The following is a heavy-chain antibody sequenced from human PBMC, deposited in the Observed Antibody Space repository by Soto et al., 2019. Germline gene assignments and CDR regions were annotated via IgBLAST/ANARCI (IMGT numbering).Heavy chain of an antibody. Sequence: QVQLLQSGAEVKKPGASVKVSCKASGYTFTNYGITWVRQAPGQGLEWMGWISAYNGDTHYTQRLQGRVTMTTVTSTSTAYMALRGLRSDDPAVYYCARGRQLVGYFYYYMDVWGKGTTVTVSS. D-gene: IGHD6-6*01. V-gene: IGHV1-18*01. CDR3: ARGRQLVGYFYYYMDV. J-gene: IGHJ6*03. CDR2: ISAYNGDT. CDR1: GYTFTNYG.